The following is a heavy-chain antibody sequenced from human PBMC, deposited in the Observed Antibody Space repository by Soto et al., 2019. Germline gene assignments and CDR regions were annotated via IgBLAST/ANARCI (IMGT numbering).Heavy chain of an antibody. CDR1: GGSISSYY. V-gene: IGHV4-59*01. J-gene: IGHJ3*02. D-gene: IGHD2-15*01. CDR3: ASGKRKTDAFDI. CDR2: IYYSGST. Sequence: SETLSLTCTVSGGSISSYYWSWIRQPPGKGLEWIGYIYYSGSTNYNPSLKSRVTISVDTSKNQFSLKLSSVTAADTAVYYCASGKRKTDAFDIWGQGTMVTVSS.